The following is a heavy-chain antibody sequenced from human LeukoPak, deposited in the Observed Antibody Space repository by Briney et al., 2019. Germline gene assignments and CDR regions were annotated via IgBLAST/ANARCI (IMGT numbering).Heavy chain of an antibody. V-gene: IGHV2-70*01. D-gene: IGHD5-24*01. CDR2: IDWDDDK. CDR1: GFSLRTSGMC. J-gene: IGHJ4*02. Sequence: ESGPTLVNPTQTLTLTCTFSGFSLRTSGMCVSWIRQPPGKALEWLALIDWDDDKYYSTSLKTRLTISKDTSKNQVVLTMTNMDPVDTATYYCARTRGEDGYNYYFDYWGQGTLATVSS. CDR3: ARTRGEDGYNYYFDY.